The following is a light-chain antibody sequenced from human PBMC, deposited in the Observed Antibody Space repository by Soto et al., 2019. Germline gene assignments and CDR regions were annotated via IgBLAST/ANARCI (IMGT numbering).Light chain of an antibody. CDR3: QQRSNWPVT. CDR2: DAS. V-gene: IGKV3-11*01. J-gene: IGKJ1*01. CDR1: QSVSSY. Sequence: EIVLTQSPDILSLSPGERATLSCRASQSVSSYLAWYQQKPGQAPRLLIYDASNRATGIPARFSGSESGTDFTLTISSLEPEDFAVYSCQQRSNWPVTFGQGTRVEIK.